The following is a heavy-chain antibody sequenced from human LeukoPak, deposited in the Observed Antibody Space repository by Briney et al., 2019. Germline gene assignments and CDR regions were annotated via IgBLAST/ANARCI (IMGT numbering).Heavy chain of an antibody. CDR3: ARVYYYDSSGYYPPPSHFDY. CDR1: GGSISSYY. Sequence: SETLSLTCTVSGGSISSYYWSWIRQPPGKGLEWIGSIYYSGSTYYNPSLKSRVTISVDTSKNQFSLKLSSVTAADTAVYYCARVYYYDSSGYYPPPSHFDYWGQGTLVTVSS. J-gene: IGHJ4*02. CDR2: IYYSGST. V-gene: IGHV4-59*12. D-gene: IGHD3-22*01.